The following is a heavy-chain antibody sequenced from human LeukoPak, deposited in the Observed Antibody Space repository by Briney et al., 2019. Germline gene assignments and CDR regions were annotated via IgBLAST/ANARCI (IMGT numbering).Heavy chain of an antibody. CDR3: IWFGESNDY. CDR2: IKSKTDGGKT. V-gene: IGHV3-15*01. CDR1: GFTFSNAW. D-gene: IGHD3-10*01. J-gene: IGHJ4*02. Sequence: GGSLRLSCAASGFTFSNAWMSWVRQAPGKGLEWVGRIKSKTDGGKTDYAAPVKGRCTISRDDSKNTLYLQMNSLKTEDTAVYYCIWFGESNDYWGQGTLVTVSS.